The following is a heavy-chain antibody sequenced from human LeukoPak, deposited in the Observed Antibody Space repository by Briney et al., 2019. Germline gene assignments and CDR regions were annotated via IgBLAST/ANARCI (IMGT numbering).Heavy chain of an antibody. CDR2: IYTSGST. J-gene: IGHJ6*03. D-gene: IGHD3-22*01. CDR1: GGSISSYY. Sequence: PSETLSLTCTVPGGSISSYYWSWIRQPAGKGLEWIGRIYTSGSTNYNPSLKSRVTMSVDTSKNQFSLKLSSVTAADTAVYYCARGRYYYDSRGGYYYYYMDVWGKGTTVTVSS. V-gene: IGHV4-4*07. CDR3: ARGRYYYDSRGGYYYYYMDV.